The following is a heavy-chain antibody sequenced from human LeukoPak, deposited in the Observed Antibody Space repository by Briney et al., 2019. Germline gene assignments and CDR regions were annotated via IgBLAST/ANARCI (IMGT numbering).Heavy chain of an antibody. V-gene: IGHV3-23*01. D-gene: IGHD3-22*01. Sequence: GGSLRLSCAASGFIFSSYAMSWVRQAPGKGLEWVSTISNSDGSTYYADSVKGRFSISRDNSKNTLYLQMNSLRAEDTAVYYCAKEPNYYDSSGPTGWFDPWGQGTLVTVSS. CDR3: AKEPNYYDSSGPTGWFDP. CDR1: GFIFSSYA. J-gene: IGHJ5*02. CDR2: ISNSDGST.